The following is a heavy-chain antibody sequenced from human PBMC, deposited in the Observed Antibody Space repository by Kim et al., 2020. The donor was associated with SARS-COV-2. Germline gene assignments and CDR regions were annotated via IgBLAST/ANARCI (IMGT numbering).Heavy chain of an antibody. CDR2: IRATDGNT. J-gene: IGHJ5*01. Sequence: GGSLRLSCAASGFTFSSYTMNWVRQAPGKGLEWVSTIRATDGNTDYADSVKGRFTVSRDISKNILYLQMSSLRADDTAVYYCAKVGAPATIDMWFASWGQGPLVTVSS. D-gene: IGHD2-2*02. CDR1: GFTFSSYT. V-gene: IGHV3-23*01. CDR3: AKVGAPATIDMWFAS.